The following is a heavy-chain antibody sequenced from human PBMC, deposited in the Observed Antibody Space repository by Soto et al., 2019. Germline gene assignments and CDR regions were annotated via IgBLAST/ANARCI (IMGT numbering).Heavy chain of an antibody. Sequence: PGGSLRLSCAASGFTFSNAWMSWVRQAPGKGLEWVGRIKSKTDGGTTDYAAPVKGRFTNSRDDSKNTLYLQMNSLKTEDTAVYYCTTDLGATTLDYYYYGMDVWGQGTTVTVSS. D-gene: IGHD1-26*01. J-gene: IGHJ6*02. CDR3: TTDLGATTLDYYYYGMDV. CDR2: IKSKTDGGTT. V-gene: IGHV3-15*01. CDR1: GFTFSNAW.